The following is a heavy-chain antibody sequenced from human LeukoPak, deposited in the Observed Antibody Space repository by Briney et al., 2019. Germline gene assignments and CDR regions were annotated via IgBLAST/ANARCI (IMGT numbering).Heavy chain of an antibody. V-gene: IGHV1-69*06. Sequence: SVKVSCKASGGTFSSYAISWVRQAPGQGLEWMGGIIPIFGTANYAQKFQGRVTITADKSTSTAYMELSSLRSEDTAVYYCARLRTYYYDSSGYPYFDYWGQGTLVTVSS. CDR3: ARLRTYYYDSSGYPYFDY. CDR1: GGTFSSYA. CDR2: IIPIFGTA. D-gene: IGHD3-22*01. J-gene: IGHJ4*02.